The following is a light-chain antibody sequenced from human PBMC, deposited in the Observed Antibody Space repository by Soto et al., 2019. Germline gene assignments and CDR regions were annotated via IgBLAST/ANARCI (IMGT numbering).Light chain of an antibody. CDR3: SAYTTSSALVV. Sequence: QSALTQPASVSGSPGQSITISCRGTSSDVGAYDFVSWYQQHPGKVPKLMIFEVSHRPSGVSHRFSGSKSGNMASLTISGLQAEDEADYYCSAYTTSSALVVFGGGNKVPVL. V-gene: IGLV2-14*01. CDR2: EVS. J-gene: IGLJ2*01. CDR1: SSDVGAYDF.